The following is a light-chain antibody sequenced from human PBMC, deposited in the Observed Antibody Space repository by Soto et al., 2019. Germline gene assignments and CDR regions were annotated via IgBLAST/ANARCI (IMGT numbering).Light chain of an antibody. V-gene: IGLV2-8*01. CDR1: SSDVGGYNS. CDR2: GVS. Sequence: QSVLTQPPSASGSPGQSVTISCTGTSSDVGGYNSVSWYQQHPGKAPKLMIYGVSTRPSGVPDRFSGSKSGNTASLTVSGLQAEDEADSYCSSHSGSNKAAVFGGGTQLTVL. J-gene: IGLJ2*01. CDR3: SSHSGSNKAAV.